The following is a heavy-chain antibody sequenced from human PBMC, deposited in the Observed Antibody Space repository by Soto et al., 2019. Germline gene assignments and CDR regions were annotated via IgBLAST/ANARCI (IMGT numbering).Heavy chain of an antibody. CDR1: GGSISSGGYY. CDR2: IYYSGST. J-gene: IGHJ4*02. V-gene: IGHV4-31*03. D-gene: IGHD2-2*01. Sequence: QVQLQESGPGLVKPSQTLSLTCTVSGGSISSGGYYWSWIRQHPGKGLEWIGYIYYSGSTYYNPSLKSRVTISVDTSKNQFSLKLSSVTAADTAVYYCARGPYCSSTSCYRGGGVDYWGQGTLVTVSS. CDR3: ARGPYCSSTSCYRGGGVDY.